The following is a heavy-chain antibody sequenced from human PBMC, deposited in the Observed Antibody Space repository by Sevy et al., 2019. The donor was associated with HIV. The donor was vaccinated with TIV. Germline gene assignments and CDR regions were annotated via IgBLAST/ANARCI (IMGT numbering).Heavy chain of an antibody. CDR3: ARDGQLLWFGELLYGDYYGMDV. V-gene: IGHV3-21*01. Sequence: GGSLRLSCAASGFTFSSYSMNWVRQAPGKGLEWVSSISSSRSYIYYADSVKGRFTISRDNAKNSLYLQMNSLRAEDTAVYYCARDGQLLWFGELLYGDYYGMDVWGQGTTVTVSS. CDR1: GFTFSSYS. CDR2: ISSSRSYI. D-gene: IGHD3-10*01. J-gene: IGHJ6*02.